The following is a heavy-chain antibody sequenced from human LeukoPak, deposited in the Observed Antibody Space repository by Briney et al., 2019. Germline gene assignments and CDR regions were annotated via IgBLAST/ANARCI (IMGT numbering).Heavy chain of an antibody. CDR3: AKGSSGWPEDAFDI. CDR1: RFTFNTYA. D-gene: IGHD6-19*01. J-gene: IGHJ3*02. V-gene: IGHV3-23*01. CDR2: ISSNGDFT. Sequence: PGGSLRLSCVASRFTFNTYAVNWVRQAPGKGLEWVSAISSNGDFTYYADSVKGRFTISRDNSKNTLYLQMNSLRAEDTAVYYCAKGSSGWPEDAFDIWGQGTMVTVSS.